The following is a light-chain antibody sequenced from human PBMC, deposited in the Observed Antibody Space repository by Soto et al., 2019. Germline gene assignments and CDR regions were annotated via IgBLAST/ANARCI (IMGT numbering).Light chain of an antibody. Sequence: VFTQSPVTLSLSPGERATLSCRAIQSFRGLLAWYQQKPGQAPRLLIYDAYNRATGIPPRFSGSGSGTDFTLTISSLEPEDSAVYYCQQRHMWPITFAQRTLLEIK. CDR3: QQRHMWPIT. V-gene: IGKV3-11*01. CDR1: QSFRGL. CDR2: DAY. J-gene: IGKJ5*01.